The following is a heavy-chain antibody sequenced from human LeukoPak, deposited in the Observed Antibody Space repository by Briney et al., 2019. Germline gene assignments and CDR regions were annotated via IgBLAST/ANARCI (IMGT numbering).Heavy chain of an antibody. CDR2: IYPGDSDT. V-gene: IGHV5-51*01. CDR1: GYSFTSYW. D-gene: IGHD3-22*01. J-gene: IGHJ4*02. CDR3: ARRAYNYDRSGYFYYFDY. Sequence: GESLKISCKGSGYSFTSYWIGWVRQMPGKGLEWMGIIYPGDSDTRYSPSFQGQVTISADKSISTAYLQWSSLKASDSAMYYCARRAYNYDRSGYFYYFDYWGQGTLATVSS.